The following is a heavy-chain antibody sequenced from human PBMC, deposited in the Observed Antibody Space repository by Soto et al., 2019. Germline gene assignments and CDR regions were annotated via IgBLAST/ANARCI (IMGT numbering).Heavy chain of an antibody. Sequence: SETLSLTCTVSGGSISSYYWSWIRQPPGKGLEWIGYIYYSGSTNYNPSLKSRVTISVDTSKNQFSLKLSSVTAADTAVYYCARDSDYFGQGTLVTVSS. CDR2: IYYSGST. V-gene: IGHV4-59*01. J-gene: IGHJ4*02. CDR3: ARDSDY. CDR1: GGSISSYY.